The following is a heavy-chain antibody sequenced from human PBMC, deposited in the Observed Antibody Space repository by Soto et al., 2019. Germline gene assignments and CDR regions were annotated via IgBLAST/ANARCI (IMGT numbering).Heavy chain of an antibody. CDR1: GYTFTGYY. V-gene: IGHV1-2*02. CDR3: ARDWDVAYYYGMDV. CDR2: INPNSGGT. Sequence: QVQLVQSGAEVKKPGASVKVSCKASGYTFTGYYMHWVRQAPGQGLEWMGWINPNSGGTNYAQKLQGRVTMTRDTSISPAYLELSRLRSDDTAVYYCARDWDVAYYYGMDVWGQGTTVTVSS. J-gene: IGHJ6*02. D-gene: IGHD1-26*01.